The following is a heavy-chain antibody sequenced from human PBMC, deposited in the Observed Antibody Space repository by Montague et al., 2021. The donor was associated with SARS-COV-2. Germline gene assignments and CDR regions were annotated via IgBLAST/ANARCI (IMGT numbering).Heavy chain of an antibody. D-gene: IGHD2-15*01. CDR1: GGSISSGGYY. CDR3: ARVLGGYCSGGSCYRGWYFDL. V-gene: IGHV4-31*03. J-gene: IGHJ2*01. Sequence: TLSLTCTVSGGSISSGGYYWSWIRQHPGKGLEWIGYTYYSGSTYYNPSLKSRVTISVDTSKNQFSLKLSSVTAADTAVYYCARVLGGYCSGGSCYRGWYFDLWGRGTLVTVSS. CDR2: TYYSGST.